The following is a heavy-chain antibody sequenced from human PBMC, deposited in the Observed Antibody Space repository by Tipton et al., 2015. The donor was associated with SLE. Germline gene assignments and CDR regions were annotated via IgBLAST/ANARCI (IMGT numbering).Heavy chain of an antibody. Sequence: TLSLTCTVSGASVNSFHWSWIRQPPGKGLEWIGYVFYSGSTNYNPSLKSRVTMSVDILKIQFSLKLTSVPAADTAVYFCARDFPLVPKPLVLVFYIWGPGTKATGPS. CDR1: GASVNSFH. D-gene: IGHD6-13*01. CDR2: VFYSGST. CDR3: ARDFPLVPKPLVLVFYI. V-gene: IGHV4-59*02. J-gene: IGHJ3*02.